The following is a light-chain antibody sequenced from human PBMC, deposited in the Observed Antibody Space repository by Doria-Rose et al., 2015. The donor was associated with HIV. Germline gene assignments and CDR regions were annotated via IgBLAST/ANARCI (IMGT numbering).Light chain of an antibody. Sequence: TQPPESLGMSLGERATLNCKSNQSLLYTSKTYLARYQQKPGQPPKLLIDWASTRQSGVPARFSGSGSGTDFTLTISSLEAEDVAVYYCQQYYDTPSFGPGTTVDIK. CDR1: QSLLYTSKTY. V-gene: IGKV4-1*01. J-gene: IGKJ3*01. CDR3: QQYYDTPS. CDR2: WAS.